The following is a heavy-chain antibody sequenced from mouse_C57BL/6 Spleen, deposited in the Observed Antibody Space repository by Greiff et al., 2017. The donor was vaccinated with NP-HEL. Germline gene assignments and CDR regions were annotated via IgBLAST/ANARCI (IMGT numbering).Heavy chain of an antibody. Sequence: DVQLQESGPGLVKPSQSLSLTCSVTGYSITSGYYWNWIRQFPGNKLEWMGYISYDGSNNYNPSLKNRISITRDTSKNQFFLKLNAVTTEDTATYYCAILYDGYYDYWGQGTTLTVSS. CDR1: GYSITSGYY. J-gene: IGHJ2*01. CDR2: ISYDGSN. D-gene: IGHD2-3*01. CDR3: AILYDGYYDY. V-gene: IGHV3-6*01.